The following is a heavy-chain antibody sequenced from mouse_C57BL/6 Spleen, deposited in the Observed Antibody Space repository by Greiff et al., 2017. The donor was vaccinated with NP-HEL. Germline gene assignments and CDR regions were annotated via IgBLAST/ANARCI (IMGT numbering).Heavy chain of an antibody. CDR3: ARLGEGLYAMDY. D-gene: IGHD4-1*01. Sequence: EVKLQESGPGLVKPSQSLSLTCSVTGYSITSGYYWNWIRQFPGNKLEWMGYISYDGSNNYNPSLKNRISITRDTSKNQFFLKLNSVTTEDTATYYCARLGEGLYAMDYWGQGTSVTVSS. J-gene: IGHJ4*01. V-gene: IGHV3-6*01. CDR2: ISYDGSN. CDR1: GYSITSGYY.